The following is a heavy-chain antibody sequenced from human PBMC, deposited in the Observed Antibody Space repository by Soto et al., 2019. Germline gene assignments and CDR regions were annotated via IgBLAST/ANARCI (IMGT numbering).Heavy chain of an antibody. V-gene: IGHV4-34*01. D-gene: IGHD6-6*01. CDR2: INHSGST. CDR1: GLYFSGYY. CDR3: ARRIAARPGYYYYGMDV. J-gene: IGHJ6*02. Sequence: SETLCLTCSVYGLYFSGYYVSWIRPPPGKGLEWIGEINHSGSTNYNPSLKSRVTISVDTSKDQFSLKLSSVTAADTAVYYCARRIAARPGYYYYGMDVGGQGTTVTVSS.